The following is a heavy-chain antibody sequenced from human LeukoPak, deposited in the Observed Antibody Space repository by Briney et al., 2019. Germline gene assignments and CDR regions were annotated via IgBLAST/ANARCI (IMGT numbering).Heavy chain of an antibody. J-gene: IGHJ6*03. CDR1: GYTFTSYG. Sequence: ASVKVSCKASGYTFTSYGISWVRQAPGQGLEWMGWISAYNGNTNYAQKLQGRVSMTTDTSTSTAYMDLRSLRSDDTAVYYCARVLRYCSGGNCYSGGLGYMDVWGKGTTVTISS. CDR3: ARVLRYCSGGNCYSGGLGYMDV. D-gene: IGHD2-15*01. V-gene: IGHV1-18*01. CDR2: ISAYNGNT.